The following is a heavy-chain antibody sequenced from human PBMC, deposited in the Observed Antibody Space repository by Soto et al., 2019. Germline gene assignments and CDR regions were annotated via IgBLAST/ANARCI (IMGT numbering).Heavy chain of an antibody. Sequence: PGGSLRLSCAASGFTFSSYGMHWVRQAPGKGLEWVAVIWYDGSNKYYADSVKGRFTISRDNSKNTLYLQMNSLRAEDTAVYYCARAPRYCSGGSCFVGGVWGQGTTVTVSS. J-gene: IGHJ6*02. D-gene: IGHD2-15*01. CDR2: IWYDGSNK. V-gene: IGHV3-33*01. CDR3: ARAPRYCSGGSCFVGGV. CDR1: GFTFSSYG.